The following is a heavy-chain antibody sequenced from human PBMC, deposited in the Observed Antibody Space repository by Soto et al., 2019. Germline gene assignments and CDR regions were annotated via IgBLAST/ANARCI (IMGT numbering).Heavy chain of an antibody. V-gene: IGHV4-39*02. Sequence: SETLSLTCTVSGGSISSSSYFWAWIRRPPGKGLECIGSIDFRGTTYTNPSLESRVTISVDTSKNHFSLKLDSVTAADTALYYCSRRAPEGFDPWGRGTLVTVYS. J-gene: IGHJ5*02. CDR3: SRRAPEGFDP. CDR1: GGSISSSSYF. CDR2: IDFRGTT.